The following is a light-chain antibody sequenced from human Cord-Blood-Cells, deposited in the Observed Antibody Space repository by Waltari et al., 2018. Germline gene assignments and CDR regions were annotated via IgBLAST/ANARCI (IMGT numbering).Light chain of an antibody. J-gene: IGKJ1*01. V-gene: IGKV1-5*01. Sequence: DIQMTQPPSTLSASVGDRVTITCRTSQSISGWLAWYQQKPGKAPKLLIYDASSVESGGPSRISGSGSGTEFTLTISSLQPDDFATYYCQQYNSYSTFGQGTKVEIK. CDR3: QQYNSYST. CDR1: QSISGW. CDR2: DAS.